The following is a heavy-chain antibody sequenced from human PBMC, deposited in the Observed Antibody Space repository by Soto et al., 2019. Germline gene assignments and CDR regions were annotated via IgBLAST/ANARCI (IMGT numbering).Heavy chain of an antibody. CDR3: AQEGGQNYVGNLGAFDI. V-gene: IGHV4-31*03. D-gene: IGHD1-7*01. CDR2: IYYSGST. J-gene: IGHJ3*02. Sequence: QVQLQESGPGLVKPSQTLSLTCTVSGGSVSSGGYYWSWIRQHPGKGLEWIGYIYYSGSTYSNPSLKSRVTISLDTSKNQFSLNLSSVTAADTAVYYCAQEGGQNYVGNLGAFDIWGQGTMVTVSS. CDR1: GGSVSSGGYY.